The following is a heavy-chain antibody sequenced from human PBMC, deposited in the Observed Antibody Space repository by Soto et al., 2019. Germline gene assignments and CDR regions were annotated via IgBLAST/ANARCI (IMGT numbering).Heavy chain of an antibody. CDR2: IIPIFGTA. CDR1: GGTFSSYA. D-gene: IGHD1-26*01. Sequence: QVQLVQSGAEVKKPGSSVKVSSKASGGTFSSYAISWVRQAPGQGLEWMGGIIPIFGTANYAQKFQGRGTVTADDSTSTAKMELSSLRSEDTAVYYCAGWELRRGLFDYWGQGPLVTVS. CDR3: AGWELRRGLFDY. J-gene: IGHJ4*02. V-gene: IGHV1-69*12.